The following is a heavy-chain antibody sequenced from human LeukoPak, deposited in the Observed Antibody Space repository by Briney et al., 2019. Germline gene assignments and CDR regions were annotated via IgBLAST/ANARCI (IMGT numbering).Heavy chain of an antibody. CDR1: GFTFNNNR. V-gene: IGHV3-53*01. Sequence: GGSLRLSCAASGFTFNNNRMDWVRQAPGKGLEWVSITYSGGTTYYADSVRGRFTISRDDSKSTLYLQMNSLTAEDTAVYYCARERFGAYPEHWGQGTLVTVSS. CDR3: ARERFGAYPEH. CDR2: TYSGGTT. D-gene: IGHD3-16*01. J-gene: IGHJ1*01.